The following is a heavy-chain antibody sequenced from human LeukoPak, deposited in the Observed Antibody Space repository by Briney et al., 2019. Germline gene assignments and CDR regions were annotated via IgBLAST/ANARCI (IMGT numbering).Heavy chain of an antibody. CDR3: AKGGYCSSTSCHTYYYYYCMDV. CDR2: INHSGST. D-gene: IGHD2-2*01. V-gene: IGHV4-34*01. Sequence: SETLSLTCAVYGGSFSGYYWSWIRQPPGKGLEWIGEINHSGSTNYNPSLKSRVTISVDTSKNQFSLKLSSVTAADTAVYYCAKGGYCSSTSCHTYYYYYCMDVWGKGTTVTISS. J-gene: IGHJ6*03. CDR1: GGSFSGYY.